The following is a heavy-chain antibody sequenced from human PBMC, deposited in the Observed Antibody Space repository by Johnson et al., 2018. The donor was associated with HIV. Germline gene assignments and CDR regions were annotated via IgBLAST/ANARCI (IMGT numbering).Heavy chain of an antibody. CDR2: IRYDGTNK. J-gene: IGHJ3*02. CDR3: AKVHIPARWSAAFDI. CDR1: GFTFSSYG. D-gene: IGHD6-6*01. Sequence: QVQLVESGGGVVQPGGSLRLSCAASGFTFSSYGMHWVRQAPGKGLEWVAFIRYDGTNKYSADSVKGRFTIFRDNSKNTLYLQMSSLRTEDTAVYYCAKVHIPARWSAAFDIWGRGTLVTVSS. V-gene: IGHV3-30*02.